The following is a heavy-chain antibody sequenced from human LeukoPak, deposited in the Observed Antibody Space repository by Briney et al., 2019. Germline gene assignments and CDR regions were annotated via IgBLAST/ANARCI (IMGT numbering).Heavy chain of an antibody. D-gene: IGHD2-2*02. CDR2: IYWDDDK. V-gene: IGHV2-5*02. Sequence: SGPTLVNPTQTLTLTCTFSGTSLSMSGVGVGWIRQSPGKALEWLAVIYWDDDKRYSPSLKSRLTITKDTSKNQVVLTMTNMDPVDTATYYCAHRRILSIFDYWGQGTLVTVSS. CDR1: GTSLSMSGVG. CDR3: AHRRILSIFDY. J-gene: IGHJ4*02.